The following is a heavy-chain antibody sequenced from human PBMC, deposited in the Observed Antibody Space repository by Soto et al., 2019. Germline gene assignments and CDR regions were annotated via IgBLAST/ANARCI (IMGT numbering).Heavy chain of an antibody. J-gene: IGHJ4*02. V-gene: IGHV1-2*02. CDR1: GYTFTGYY. CDR2: INPNSGGT. Sequence: ASVKVSCKASGYTFTGYYMHWVRQAPGQGLEWMGWINPNSGGTNYAQKFQGRVTMTRDTSISTAYMELSRLRSDETAVYYCARGRYFDWPPLGYWGQGTLVTVSS. D-gene: IGHD3-9*01. CDR3: ARGRYFDWPPLGY.